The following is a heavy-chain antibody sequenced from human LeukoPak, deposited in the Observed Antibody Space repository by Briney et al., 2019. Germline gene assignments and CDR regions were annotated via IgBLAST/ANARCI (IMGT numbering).Heavy chain of an antibody. CDR1: GFTFSSYA. CDR2: ISGSNDNT. D-gene: IGHD4-17*01. Sequence: GGSLRLSCAASGFTFSSYAMSWVRQAPGKGLEWASSISGSNDNTYYADSVKDRFTISRDNSKNTLSLQMNSLRAEDTAVYYCARRASYGDLDYWGQGTLVTVSS. V-gene: IGHV3-23*01. CDR3: ARRASYGDLDY. J-gene: IGHJ4*02.